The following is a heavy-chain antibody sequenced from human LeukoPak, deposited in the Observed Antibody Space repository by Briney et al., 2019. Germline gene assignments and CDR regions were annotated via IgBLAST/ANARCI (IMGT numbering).Heavy chain of an antibody. V-gene: IGHV1-3*01. J-gene: IGHJ4*02. D-gene: IGHD6-19*01. Sequence: ASVKVSCKASGYAFTNYAVQWVRQAPGQRLEWMGWINAGNGNTKYSQKFQGRVTITRDASANTAYMELSSLRSEDTAVYYCARSRAIGSGWPGNYWGQGTLVTVSS. CDR1: GYAFTNYA. CDR3: ARSRAIGSGWPGNY. CDR2: INAGNGNT.